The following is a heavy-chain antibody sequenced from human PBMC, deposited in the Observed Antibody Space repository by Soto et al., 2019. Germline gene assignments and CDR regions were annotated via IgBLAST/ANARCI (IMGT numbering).Heavy chain of an antibody. CDR2: INPSGGST. Sequence: QVQLVQSGAEVKKPGASVKVSGKASGYTFTSYYMHWVRQAPGQGLEWMGIINPSGGSTSYAQKFQGRVTMTRDTSTSTVYMELSSLRSEDTAVYYCARDFRDIVVVPVTGDGGWFDPWGQGTLVTVSS. V-gene: IGHV1-46*01. CDR1: GYTFTSYY. J-gene: IGHJ5*02. D-gene: IGHD2-2*01. CDR3: ARDFRDIVVVPVTGDGGWFDP.